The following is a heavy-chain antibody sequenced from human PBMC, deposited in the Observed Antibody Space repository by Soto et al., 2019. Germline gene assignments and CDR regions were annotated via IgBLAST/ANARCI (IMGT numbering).Heavy chain of an antibody. CDR2: ISYDGGNK. V-gene: IGHV3-30-3*01. CDR3: ARDKDQYDFWGGTLDS. CDR1: NFVFSVYS. D-gene: IGHD3-3*01. Sequence: QLVESGGGVVQPERWLKRCCTASNFVFSVYSLHWVRQALGKGLEWVALISYDGGNKYYADSVKGRFTISRDNSKNTLYLQMNSLRREDTAVYYCARDKDQYDFWGGTLDSWGQGTLVTVSS. J-gene: IGHJ4*02.